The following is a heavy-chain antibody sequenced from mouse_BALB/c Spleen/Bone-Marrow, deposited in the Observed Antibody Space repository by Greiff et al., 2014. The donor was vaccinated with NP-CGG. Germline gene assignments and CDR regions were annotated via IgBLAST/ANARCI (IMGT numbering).Heavy chain of an antibody. J-gene: IGHJ2*01. CDR2: INPGSGGA. V-gene: IGHV1-54*01. CDR3: ARFGRYYFDY. Sequence: VQLQQSGAELVRPGTAVNVSCKASGYAFTNYLIEWVKQRPGQGLEWIGVINPGSGGANYNEKFKGKATLTADKSSSTAYMQLSSLTSDDSAVYFCARFGRYYFDYWGQGTTLTVPS. CDR1: GYAFTNYL.